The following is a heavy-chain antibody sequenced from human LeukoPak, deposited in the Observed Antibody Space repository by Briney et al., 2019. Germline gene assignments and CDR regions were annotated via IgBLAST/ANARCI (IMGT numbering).Heavy chain of an antibody. V-gene: IGHV1-69*04. Sequence: SVKVSCKASGGTFSSYTISWVRQVPGQGLEWMGRIIPILGIANYAQKFQGRVTMTRDTSTSTVYMELSSLRSEYTAVYYCAREGFRQSHDWFDPWGQGTLVTVSS. CDR2: IIPILGIA. D-gene: IGHD2-21*01. CDR1: GGTFSSYT. J-gene: IGHJ5*02. CDR3: AREGFRQSHDWFDP.